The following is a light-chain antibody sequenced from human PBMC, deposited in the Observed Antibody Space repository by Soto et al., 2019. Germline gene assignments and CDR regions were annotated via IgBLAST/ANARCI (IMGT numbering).Light chain of an antibody. CDR1: QSVSSSY. J-gene: IGKJ1*01. Sequence: EIVLTQSPGTLSLSPEERATLSCRASQSVSSSYLAWYQQKPGQAPSLLIYGASRRATGIPDRFSGSGSGTDFTLTISRLEPEDFAVYYCQRFGSSPWTFGQGTQVDMK. CDR2: GAS. CDR3: QRFGSSPWT. V-gene: IGKV3-20*01.